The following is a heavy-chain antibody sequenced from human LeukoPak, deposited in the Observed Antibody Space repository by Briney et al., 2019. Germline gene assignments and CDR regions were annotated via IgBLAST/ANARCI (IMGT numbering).Heavy chain of an antibody. Sequence: PGGSLRLSCAASGFTFSTYWMSWVRQAPGKGLEWVANIKQDGNEKYYVDSVKGRFAISRDNAQNSLYLQTNSLRAEDTAVYYCARDSPYYFDYWGQGTLVTVSS. J-gene: IGHJ4*02. CDR1: GFTFSTYW. V-gene: IGHV3-7*01. CDR3: ARDSPYYFDY. CDR2: IKQDGNEK.